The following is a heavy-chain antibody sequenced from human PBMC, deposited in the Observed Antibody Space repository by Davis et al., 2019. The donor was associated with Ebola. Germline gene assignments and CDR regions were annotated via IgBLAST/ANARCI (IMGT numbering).Heavy chain of an antibody. CDR2: IYSGGST. Sequence: GGSLRLSCAASGFTFSSYSMNWVRQAPGKGLEWVSVIYSGGSTYYADSVKGRFTISRHNSKNTLYLQMNSLRAEDTAVYYCARGLGYYYYGMDVWGQGTTVTVSS. CDR3: ARGLGYYYYGMDV. J-gene: IGHJ6*02. V-gene: IGHV3-53*04. CDR1: GFTFSSYS.